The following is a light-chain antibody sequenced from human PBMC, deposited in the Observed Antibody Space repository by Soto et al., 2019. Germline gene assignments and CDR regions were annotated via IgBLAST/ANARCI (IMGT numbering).Light chain of an antibody. V-gene: IGLV2-23*01. CDR3: CSYAGSYTWV. CDR2: EGT. CDR1: SSDVGTYNL. Sequence: QSVLTQPASVSGSPGQSITISCTGTSSDVGTYNLVSWYQHHPGKAPKLILYEGTKRPSGVSNRFSGSTSGNTASLTISGLQADDQTDYYCCSYAGSYTWVFGGGTKLTVL. J-gene: IGLJ3*02.